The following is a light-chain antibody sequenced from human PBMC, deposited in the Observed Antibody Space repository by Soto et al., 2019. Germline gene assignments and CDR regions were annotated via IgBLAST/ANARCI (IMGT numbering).Light chain of an antibody. CDR1: SSDVGGYDY. CDR2: DVT. V-gene: IGLV2-8*01. CDR3: SSYAGTHIV. Sequence: QSALTQPPSASGSPGQSVAISCTGTSSDVGGYDYVSWYQQHPGKAPKLMIYDVTKRPSGVPDRFSGSKSGNTASLTVSGLQAGDEADYYCSSYAGTHIVFGTGTKVTVL. J-gene: IGLJ1*01.